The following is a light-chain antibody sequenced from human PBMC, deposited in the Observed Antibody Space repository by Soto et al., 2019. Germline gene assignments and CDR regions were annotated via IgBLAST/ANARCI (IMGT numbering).Light chain of an antibody. CDR3: QQRGRA. V-gene: IGKV3-11*01. CDR2: DAS. Sequence: EIVLTQSPATLSLSPGERATLSCRASQSVSSYLAWYQQKPGQAPRLLIYDASNRATGIPARFSGSGSGTDCTLTIISLEPEDFAVYYCQQRGRAFGQGTKVEIK. J-gene: IGKJ1*01. CDR1: QSVSSY.